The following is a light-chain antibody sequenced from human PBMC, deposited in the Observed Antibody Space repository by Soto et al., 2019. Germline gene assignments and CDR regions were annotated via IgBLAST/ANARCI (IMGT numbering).Light chain of an antibody. CDR2: GAS. Sequence: EIVLTQSPGILSLSPGERATLSCRASQSVSNDFLAWYQQKPGQAPRLLIYGASTRATDVPDRFSGSGSGADFTLTISRLEPEDFAVYYCQQRSNWPSLTFGGGTKVDIK. CDR1: QSVSNDF. CDR3: QQRSNWPSLT. J-gene: IGKJ4*01. V-gene: IGKV3D-20*02.